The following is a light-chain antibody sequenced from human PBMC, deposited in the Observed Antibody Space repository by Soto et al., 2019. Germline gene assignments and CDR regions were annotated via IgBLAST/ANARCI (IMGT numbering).Light chain of an antibody. CDR2: EVT. J-gene: IGLJ7*01. Sequence: QSALTQPPSVSGSPGQSVTISCTGTGSDFGRYNRVSWYQHTPGTAPKLLIYEVTNRPSGVPDPFSGSRSGNTASLTISGLQAEDDADYYCSSFTTSDTWVLGGGTQLTVL. CDR3: SSFTTSDTWV. V-gene: IGLV2-18*02. CDR1: GSDFGRYNR.